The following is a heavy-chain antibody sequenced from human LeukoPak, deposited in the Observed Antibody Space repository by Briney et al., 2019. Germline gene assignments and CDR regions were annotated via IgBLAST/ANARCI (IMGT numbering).Heavy chain of an antibody. CDR2: ISAYNGHT. J-gene: IGHJ5*02. D-gene: IGHD2-15*01. CDR1: GYTFTSYG. CDR3: ARSAYCSGGSCPENWFDP. V-gene: IGHV1-18*01. Sequence: ASVKVSCKASGYTFTSYGISWVRQAPGQGLEWMGWISAYNGHTNYAQQLQGRVTMTTDTSTTTAYMELRSPRSDDTAVYYCARSAYCSGGSCPENWFDPWGQGTLVTVSS.